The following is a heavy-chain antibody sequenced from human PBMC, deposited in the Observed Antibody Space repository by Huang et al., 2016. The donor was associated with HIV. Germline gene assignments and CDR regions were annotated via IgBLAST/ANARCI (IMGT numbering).Heavy chain of an antibody. D-gene: IGHD3-16*01. J-gene: IGHJ4*02. CDR3: AMSLRYQYDSRSYWGRYFDY. V-gene: IGHV1-69*18. CDR2: IIPRFRGP. Sequence: QVQLEQSGPAVRKPGSSVKVSCQASGGSFSDQIISWVRQAPGQRFEWMGSIIPRFRGPAYAQEFKGRGTMTADESTATIYMELNSLTSEDTAVYYCAMSLRYQYDSRSYWGRYFDYWGQGTLVTVSS. CDR1: GGSFSDQI.